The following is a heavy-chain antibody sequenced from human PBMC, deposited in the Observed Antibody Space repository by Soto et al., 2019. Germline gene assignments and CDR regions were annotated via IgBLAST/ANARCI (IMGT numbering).Heavy chain of an antibody. D-gene: IGHD5-12*01. CDR1: GGTFSSYA. Sequence: WASVKVSCKASGGTFSSYAISWVRQAPGQGLEWMGGIIPIFGTANYAQKFQGRVTITADKSTSTAYMELSSLRSEDTAVYYCARAATIEPPVYFDYWGQGTLVTVSS. CDR2: IIPIFGTA. CDR3: ARAATIEPPVYFDY. J-gene: IGHJ4*02. V-gene: IGHV1-69*06.